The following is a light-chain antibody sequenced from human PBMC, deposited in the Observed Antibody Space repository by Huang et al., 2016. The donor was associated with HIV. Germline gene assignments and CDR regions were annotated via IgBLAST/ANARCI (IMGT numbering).Light chain of an antibody. Sequence: EIVMTQSPDTLSVSPGERATLSCRASQSVRDKLAWYQQKHGQAPMRLLHATSTRAAGVPARFSGSGSGTEFTLTISSLQSEDCGVYYCQQYESWPPLTFGGGTKVEIK. CDR1: QSVRDK. CDR3: QQYESWPPLT. CDR2: ATS. J-gene: IGKJ4*01. V-gene: IGKV3-15*01.